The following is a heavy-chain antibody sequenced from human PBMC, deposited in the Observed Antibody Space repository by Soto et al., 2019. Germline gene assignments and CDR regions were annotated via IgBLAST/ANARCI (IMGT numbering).Heavy chain of an antibody. D-gene: IGHD2-2*01. CDR1: GGTFSSFL. CDR3: ILDCTSMSCYGYLGVDV. V-gene: IGHV1-69*13. J-gene: IGHJ6*02. Sequence: SVKVSCKASGGTFSSFLMGWVRQAPGQGPEWMGGIIPVFGTATYAQKFQGRVTITADDSTSTVYMELSGLKSEDTAVYYCILDCTSMSCYGYLGVDVWGQGTTVTVSS. CDR2: IIPVFGTA.